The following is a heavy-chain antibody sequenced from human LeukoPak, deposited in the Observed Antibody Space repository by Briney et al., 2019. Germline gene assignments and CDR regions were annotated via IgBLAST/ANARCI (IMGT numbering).Heavy chain of an antibody. CDR1: GFTFSSYG. J-gene: IGHJ3*02. CDR3: ARESPDDAFDI. CDR2: ISYDGSNK. V-gene: IGHV3-30*03. Sequence: QSGGSLRLSCAASGFTFSSYGMHWVRQAPGKGLEWVAVISYDGSNKYYADSVMGRFTISRDNSKNTLYLQMNSLRAEDTAVYYCARESPDDAFDIWGQGRMVTVCS.